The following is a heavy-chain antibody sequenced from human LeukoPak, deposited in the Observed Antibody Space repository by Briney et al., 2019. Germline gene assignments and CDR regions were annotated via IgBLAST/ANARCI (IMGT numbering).Heavy chain of an antibody. CDR2: ISGSGGST. V-gene: IGHV3-23*01. CDR3: AKSPQYYYDSSGYARFFDY. CDR1: GFSFSSFA. J-gene: IGHJ4*02. Sequence: GGSLRLSCAASGFSFSSFALTWVRQTPEKGLEWVSAISGSGGSTYYADSVKGRFTISRDNSKNTLYLQMNSLRAEDTAVYYCAKSPQYYYDSSGYARFFDYWGQGTLVTVSS. D-gene: IGHD3-22*01.